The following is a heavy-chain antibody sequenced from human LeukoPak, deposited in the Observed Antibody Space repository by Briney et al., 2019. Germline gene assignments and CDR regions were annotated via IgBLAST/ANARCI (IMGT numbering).Heavy chain of an antibody. CDR3: ARGPLYYYDSSGSFDP. Sequence: GRSLRLSCAASGFTFSSYGMHWVRQAPGKGLEGVAVIWYDGSNKYYADSVKGRFTISRDNSKNTLYLQMNSLRAEDTAVYYCARGPLYYYDSSGSFDPWGQGTLVTVSS. CDR2: IWYDGSNK. V-gene: IGHV3-33*01. D-gene: IGHD3-22*01. CDR1: GFTFSSYG. J-gene: IGHJ5*02.